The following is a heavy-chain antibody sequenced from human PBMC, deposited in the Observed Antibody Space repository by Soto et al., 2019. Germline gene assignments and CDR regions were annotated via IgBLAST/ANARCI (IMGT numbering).Heavy chain of an antibody. J-gene: IGHJ3*02. CDR3: ARAAAGRRGAFDI. V-gene: IGHV3-30-3*01. D-gene: IGHD6-13*01. CDR2: ISDDGSNK. CDR1: GFTFSSYA. Sequence: QVQLVESGGGVVQPGRSLRLSCAASGFTFSSYAMHWVRQAPGKGLEWAAVISDDGSNKYYADSVKGRFTISRDNSKNTLYLQMYSLRAEDTAVYYCARAAAGRRGAFDIWGQGTMVTVS.